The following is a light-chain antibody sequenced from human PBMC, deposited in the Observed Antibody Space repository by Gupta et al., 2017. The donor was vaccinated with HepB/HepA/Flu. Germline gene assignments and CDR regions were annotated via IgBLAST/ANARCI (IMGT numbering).Light chain of an antibody. CDR1: RSVLYSSDNKNY. V-gene: IGKV4-1*01. Sequence: DIVRTQSPDSLAVSLGERATINCKSSRSVLYSSDNKNYLAWYQQKPGQPPKLLIYWASTRESGVPDRFSGGGSGTEFTLTISSLQAEDVAVYYCQQYYSGPQTFGQGTKLEIK. CDR3: QQYYSGPQT. CDR2: WAS. J-gene: IGKJ2*01.